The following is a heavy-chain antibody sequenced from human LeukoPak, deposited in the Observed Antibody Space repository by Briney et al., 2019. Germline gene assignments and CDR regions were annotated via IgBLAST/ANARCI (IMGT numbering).Heavy chain of an antibody. Sequence: GASVKVSCKASGYTFTGYYMHWVRQAPGQGLEWMGWINPNSGGTNYAQKFQGRVTMTRDTSISTAYMELSRLRSDDTAVYYCARDSVTTVARGGNYFDYWGQGTLVTVFS. D-gene: IGHD4-23*01. CDR2: INPNSGGT. CDR1: GYTFTGYY. CDR3: ARDSVTTVARGGNYFDY. J-gene: IGHJ4*02. V-gene: IGHV1-2*02.